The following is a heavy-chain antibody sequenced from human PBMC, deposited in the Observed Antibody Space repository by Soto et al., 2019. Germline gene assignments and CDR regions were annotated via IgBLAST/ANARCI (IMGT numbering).Heavy chain of an antibody. Sequence: PSETLSLTCAVSGGSISSGGYSWSWIRQPPGKGLEWIGYIYHSGSTYYNPSLKSRVTISVDRSKNQFSLKLSSVTAADTAVYYCARARGYCSGGSCYSEVGYFDYWGQVTLVTVSS. D-gene: IGHD2-15*01. J-gene: IGHJ4*02. CDR3: ARARGYCSGGSCYSEVGYFDY. CDR1: GGSISSGGYS. V-gene: IGHV4-30-2*01. CDR2: IYHSGST.